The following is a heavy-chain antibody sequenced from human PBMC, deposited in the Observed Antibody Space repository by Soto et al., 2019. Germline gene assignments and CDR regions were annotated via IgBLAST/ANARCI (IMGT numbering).Heavy chain of an antibody. J-gene: IGHJ5*02. V-gene: IGHV3-33*01. CDR3: ARDSDYGSNSGWLDP. Sequence: QVQLVESGGGVVQPGRSLRLSCAASGFTFSNYGMHWVRQAPGKGLEWVAVIWYDGSNKYYGDSVKGRFTISRDYSKNTLFLKMNSLRAEDTALYYCARDSDYGSNSGWLDPWGPGTLVTVSS. CDR1: GFTFSNYG. CDR2: IWYDGSNK. D-gene: IGHD3-10*01.